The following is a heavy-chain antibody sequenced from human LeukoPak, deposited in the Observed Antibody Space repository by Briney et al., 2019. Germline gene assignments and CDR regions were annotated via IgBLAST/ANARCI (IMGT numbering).Heavy chain of an antibody. J-gene: IGHJ3*02. Sequence: SETLSLTCAVYGGSFSGYYWSWIRQPPGKGLEWIGYIYYSGSTNYNPSLKSRVTISVDTSKNQFSLKLSSVTAADTAVYYCARDTGATSGDAFDIWGQGTMVTVSS. CDR3: ARDTGATSGDAFDI. CDR1: GGSFSGYY. D-gene: IGHD1-26*01. CDR2: IYYSGST. V-gene: IGHV4-59*01.